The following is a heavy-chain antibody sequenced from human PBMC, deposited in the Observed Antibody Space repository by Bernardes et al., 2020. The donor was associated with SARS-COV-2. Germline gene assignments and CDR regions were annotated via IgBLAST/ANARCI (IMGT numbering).Heavy chain of an antibody. Sequence: SETLSLTCTVSGGSISCSNCYWGWIRQPPGMGLEWVASIFYGGHTFYNPSLKSRVTISVATSKNQFSLKVTSVTAADTAVYYCARQYYYESSAYYAFDHWGQGALITVSS. J-gene: IGHJ4*02. CDR2: IFYGGHT. D-gene: IGHD3-22*01. V-gene: IGHV4-39*01. CDR3: ARQYYYESSAYYAFDH. CDR1: GGSISCSNCY.